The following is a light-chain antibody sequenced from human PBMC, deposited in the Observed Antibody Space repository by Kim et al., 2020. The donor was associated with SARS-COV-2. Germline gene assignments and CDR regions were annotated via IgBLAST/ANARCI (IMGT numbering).Light chain of an antibody. CDR2: GAS. Sequence: LSPGDSAPLTCRASQTVRNSYLAWYQHKPDQPPRLLIYGASTRAIGIPDRFSGSESGTDFTLTISRLEPEDFAVYYCHQYYTSEYTFGQGTKLEI. V-gene: IGKV3-20*01. CDR3: HQYYTSEYT. J-gene: IGKJ2*01. CDR1: QTVRNSY.